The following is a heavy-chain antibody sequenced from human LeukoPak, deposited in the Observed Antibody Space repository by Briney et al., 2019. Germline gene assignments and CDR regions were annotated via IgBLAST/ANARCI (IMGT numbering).Heavy chain of an antibody. V-gene: IGHV3-48*03. J-gene: IGHJ4*02. CDR2: ITTGGSSI. CDR3: ARVRYDSGWYDY. D-gene: IGHD6-19*01. CDR1: GFTFSAYA. Sequence: GGSLRLSCAASGFTFSAYAMAWVRQAPGKGLECVSHITTGGSSIFYADFVKGRFTISRDNVKNSLYLQMNSLRAEDAAVYYCARVRYDSGWYDYWGQGALVTVSS.